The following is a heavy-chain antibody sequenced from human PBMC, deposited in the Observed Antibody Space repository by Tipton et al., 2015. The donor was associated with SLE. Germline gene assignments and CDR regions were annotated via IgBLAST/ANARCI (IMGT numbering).Heavy chain of an antibody. Sequence: LRLSCTVSGDSISSGSYYWSWIRQPAGKGLEWIGRIHTVGSTFYNPSLKSQVTISVDMSKNQFSVKLTSVTAADTAVYHCARVSRGYSGYEWAGFFDYWGQGALVTVSS. D-gene: IGHD5-12*01. CDR2: IHTVGST. CDR1: GDSISSGSYY. J-gene: IGHJ4*02. V-gene: IGHV4-61*02. CDR3: ARVSRGYSGYEWAGFFDY.